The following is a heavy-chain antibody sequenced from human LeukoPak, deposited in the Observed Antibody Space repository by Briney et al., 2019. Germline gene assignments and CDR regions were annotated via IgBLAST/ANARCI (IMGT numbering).Heavy chain of an antibody. V-gene: IGHV4-38-2*01. J-gene: IGHJ5*02. CDR2: IYHSGST. D-gene: IGHD3-3*02. CDR1: GYSISSGYY. CDR3: ARHSTHFWSGLDWFDP. Sequence: SETLSLTCAVSGYSISSGYYWGWIRQPPGKGLEWIGSIYHSGSTYYNPSLKSRVTISVDTSKNQFSLKLSSVTAADTAVYYCARHSTHFWSGLDWFDPWGQGTLVIVSS.